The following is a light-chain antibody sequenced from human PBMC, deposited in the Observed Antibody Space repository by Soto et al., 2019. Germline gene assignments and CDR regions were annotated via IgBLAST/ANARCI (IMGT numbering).Light chain of an antibody. CDR2: AAS. V-gene: IGKV1-8*01. CDR3: QQYYSYGT. CDR1: QGISSY. J-gene: IGKJ1*01. Sequence: AIRMTQSPSSLSASTGDRVTITCRASQGISSYLAWYQQKPGKAPKLLIYAASTLQSGVPSRFSGSGSGTDFTLTISCLQSEDFATYYSQQYYSYGTFGQGTKVEIK.